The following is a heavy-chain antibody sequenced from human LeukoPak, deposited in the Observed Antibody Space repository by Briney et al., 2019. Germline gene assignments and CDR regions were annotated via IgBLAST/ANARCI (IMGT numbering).Heavy chain of an antibody. D-gene: IGHD3-22*01. CDR1: GGSISSNY. Sequence: SETLSLTCTVYGGSISSNYWSWIRQPAGKGLEWIGRMYTTGSTNYNPSLKSRVTMSVDTSKNQFPLKLGSVTAADTAVYYCARTYYYDSSGYYGAFDIWGQGTMVTVSS. CDR2: MYTTGST. CDR3: ARTYYYDSSGYYGAFDI. J-gene: IGHJ3*02. V-gene: IGHV4-4*07.